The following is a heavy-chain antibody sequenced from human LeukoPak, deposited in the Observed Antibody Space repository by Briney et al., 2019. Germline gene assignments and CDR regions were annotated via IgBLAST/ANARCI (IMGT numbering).Heavy chain of an antibody. Sequence: SETLSLTCTVSGGSISSSSYYWGWIRQPPGKGLEWIGSIYYSGSTYYNPSLKSRVTISVDTSKNQLSLKLSSVTAADTAVYYCERKGGRVGATMGYYYYYGMDVWGQGTTVTVSS. CDR2: IYYSGST. J-gene: IGHJ6*02. D-gene: IGHD1-26*01. CDR1: GGSISSSSYY. CDR3: ERKGGRVGATMGYYYYYGMDV. V-gene: IGHV4-39*01.